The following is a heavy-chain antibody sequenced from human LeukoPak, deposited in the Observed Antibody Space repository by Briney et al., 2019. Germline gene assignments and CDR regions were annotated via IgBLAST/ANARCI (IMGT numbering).Heavy chain of an antibody. J-gene: IGHJ4*02. CDR2: ISTSGST. V-gene: IGHV4-61*02. CDR3: ARAAAAGLDS. CDR1: DGSISSGSYY. D-gene: IGHD6-13*01. Sequence: SETLSLTCTVSDGSISSGSYYWTWIRQPPGKGLEWIGRISTSGSTNYNPSLKSPLTISADTSKNQFSLKLHSVTAADTAVYYCARAAAAGLDSWGPGTLVTVSS.